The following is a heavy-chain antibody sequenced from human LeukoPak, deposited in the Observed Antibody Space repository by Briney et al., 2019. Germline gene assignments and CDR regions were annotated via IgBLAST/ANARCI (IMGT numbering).Heavy chain of an antibody. J-gene: IGHJ4*02. CDR1: GFIFSNYA. V-gene: IGHV3-30*04. CDR2: TAYDGSNE. Sequence: GSLRLSCAVSGFIFSNYAMHWVRQAPGKRLEWVAVTAYDGSNEYYADSVKGRFTISRDNSKNTLNLQMNSLRAEDTAVYYCARGRYSSRSGGYYFDIWGQGTLVTVSS. CDR3: ARGRYSSRSGGYYFDI. D-gene: IGHD2-2*01.